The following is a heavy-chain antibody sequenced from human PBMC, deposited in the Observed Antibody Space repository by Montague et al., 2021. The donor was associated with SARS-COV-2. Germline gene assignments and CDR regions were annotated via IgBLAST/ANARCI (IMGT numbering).Heavy chain of an antibody. CDR3: ARGRQWLVLGQVDY. CDR2: ISFDGSSK. V-gene: IGHV3-30*04. Sequence: SRRVSCAASGFSFSSHPMHWVRQAPGNGLEWVAVISFDGSSKYYVDSMKGRLTISRDNSKNTLFLQMNSLRVEDTAVYYCARGRQWLVLGQVDYWGQGTLVTVSS. CDR1: GFSFSSHP. J-gene: IGHJ4*02. D-gene: IGHD3-22*01.